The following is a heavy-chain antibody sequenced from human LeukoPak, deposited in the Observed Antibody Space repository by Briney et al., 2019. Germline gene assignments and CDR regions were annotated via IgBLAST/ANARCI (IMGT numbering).Heavy chain of an antibody. V-gene: IGHV3-64*01. CDR3: ARDGPSSGGDY. D-gene: IGHD3-22*01. CDR1: GFTFSSYA. Sequence: GGSLRLSCAASGFTFSSYAMHWVRQAPGKGLEYVSAISSNGGSTYYANSVKGRFTISRDNSKNTLYLQMGSLRAEDMAVYYCARDGPSSGGDYWGQGTLVTVSS. J-gene: IGHJ4*02. CDR2: ISSNGGST.